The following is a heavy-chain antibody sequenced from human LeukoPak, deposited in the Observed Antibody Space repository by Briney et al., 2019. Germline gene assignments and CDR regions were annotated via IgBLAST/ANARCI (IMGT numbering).Heavy chain of an antibody. CDR3: AKGTIIAARPGYFDY. V-gene: IGHV3-23*01. CDR1: GFTFSSYA. CDR2: ISGSGDST. D-gene: IGHD6-6*01. Sequence: GGSLRLSCAASGFTFSSYAMRWVRLAPGKGPEWVSAISGSGDSTYYADSVKGRFTISRDNSKSTLYLQMNSLRAEDTAVYYCAKGTIIAARPGYFDYWGQGTLVTVSS. J-gene: IGHJ4*02.